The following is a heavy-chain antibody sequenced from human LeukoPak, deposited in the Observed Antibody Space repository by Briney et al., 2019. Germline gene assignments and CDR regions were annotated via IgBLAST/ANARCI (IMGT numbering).Heavy chain of an antibody. V-gene: IGHV3-23*01. CDR2: ISGSGGST. CDR1: GFTFSSYA. D-gene: IGHD3-10*01. Sequence: GGSLRLSCAASGFTFSSYAMSWVRQAPGKGLEWVSAISGSGGSTYYADSVKGRFTISRDNSKNTLYLQMNSLRAEDTAVYYCAKDSLLWFGELSSDYWGQGTLVTVSS. J-gene: IGHJ4*02. CDR3: AKDSLLWFGELSSDY.